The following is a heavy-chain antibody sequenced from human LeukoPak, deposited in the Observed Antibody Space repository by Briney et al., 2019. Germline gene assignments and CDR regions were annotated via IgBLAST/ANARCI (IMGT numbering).Heavy chain of an antibody. Sequence: GASVKVSCKASGYTFTSYYMHWVRQAPGQGLEWMGIINPSGGSTSYAQKFQGRVTMTRDTSTSTVYMELSSLRSEDTAVHYCARAYDFWSGYYFLFDYWGQGTLVTVSS. J-gene: IGHJ4*02. CDR2: INPSGGST. V-gene: IGHV1-46*01. CDR1: GYTFTSYY. D-gene: IGHD3-3*01. CDR3: ARAYDFWSGYYFLFDY.